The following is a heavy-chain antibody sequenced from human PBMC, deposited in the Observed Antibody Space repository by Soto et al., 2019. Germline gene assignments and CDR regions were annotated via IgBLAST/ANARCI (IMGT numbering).Heavy chain of an antibody. CDR2: IYQSGVT. CDR1: GDSYSISTYS. CDR3: AGMPYTSGLRFDP. D-gene: IGHD6-19*01. V-gene: IGHV4-30-2*01. J-gene: IGHJ5*02. Sequence: SETLSLTCNMSGDSYSISTYSWSWIRQPPGKALQWIGFIYQSGVTSYNPSLASRVSISLDRSNNQCSLKLKSVTAADPAVYFCAGMPYTSGLRFDPWGPGTRVTVSS.